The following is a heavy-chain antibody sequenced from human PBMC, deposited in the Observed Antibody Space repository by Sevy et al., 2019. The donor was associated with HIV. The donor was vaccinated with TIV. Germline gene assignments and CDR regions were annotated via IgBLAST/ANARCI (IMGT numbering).Heavy chain of an antibody. D-gene: IGHD2-15*01. CDR1: GFTFSSYW. CDR3: AGYCSGGSCYHGI. V-gene: IGHV3-74*01. Sequence: GGSLRLSCAASGFTFSSYWMHWVRQAPGKGLVWVSRINSDGSSTSYADSVKGRFTISRDNAKNTLYLQMNSLRAEDTAVYYCAGYCSGGSCYHGIWGQGTMVTVSS. CDR2: INSDGSST. J-gene: IGHJ3*02.